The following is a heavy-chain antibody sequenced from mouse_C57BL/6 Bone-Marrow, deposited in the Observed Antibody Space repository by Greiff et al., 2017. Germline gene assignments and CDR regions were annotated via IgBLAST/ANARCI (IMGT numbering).Heavy chain of an antibody. CDR3: ARSCSNCDY. D-gene: IGHD2-5*01. CDR2: INPSSGYT. Sequence: VQLQQSGAELAKPGASVKLSCKASGYTFTSYWMHWVKQRPGQGLEWIGYINPSSGYTTYKQKFKDKATLTADKSSSTAYMQLSSLTYEDSAVYFCARSCSNCDYWGQGTTLTVSA. CDR1: GYTFTSYW. V-gene: IGHV1-7*01. J-gene: IGHJ2*01.